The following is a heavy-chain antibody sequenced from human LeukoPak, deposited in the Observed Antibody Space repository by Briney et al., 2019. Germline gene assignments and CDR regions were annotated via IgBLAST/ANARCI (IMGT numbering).Heavy chain of an antibody. V-gene: IGHV4-34*01. CDR2: INHSGST. CDR1: GGSFSDYY. CDR3: AKGHRYSSGWYWSHWFDP. D-gene: IGHD6-19*01. Sequence: SETLSLTCAVYGGSFSDYYWTWLRQPPGKGLEWIGEINHSGSTNYNPSLKSRVTISVDTSKKQFFLRLSSVTAADTAVYYCAKGHRYSSGWYWSHWFDPWGQGTLVTVSS. J-gene: IGHJ5*02.